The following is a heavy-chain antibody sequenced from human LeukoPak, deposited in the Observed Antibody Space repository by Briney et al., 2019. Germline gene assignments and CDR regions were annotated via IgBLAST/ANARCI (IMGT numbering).Heavy chain of an antibody. CDR3: ARLTGMTGAFDI. CDR1: GGSFSGYY. Sequence: KPSETLSLTCAVYGGSFSGYYWSWIRQPPGKGLEWIGEINHSGSTNYNPSLKSRVTMSVDTSKNQFSLRLRSVTAADTAVYYCARLTGMTGAFDIWSQGTMVTVSS. D-gene: IGHD1-20*01. J-gene: IGHJ3*02. CDR2: INHSGST. V-gene: IGHV4-34*01.